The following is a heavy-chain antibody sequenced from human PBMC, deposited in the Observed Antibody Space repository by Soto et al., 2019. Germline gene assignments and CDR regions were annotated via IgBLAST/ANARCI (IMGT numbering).Heavy chain of an antibody. J-gene: IGHJ6*01. CDR1: RICLTYYT. D-gene: IGHD3-22*01. Sequence: GGSLTLSCASHRICLTYYTLHYVHQAPDRNRDWVAVISYNGSNKYYADSVKGRFTISRDDSRSTLYLQMNSLRTEDSAVYYYTRVDRTITTFYYYVMVGWGQGTTVTDS. V-gene: IGHV3-30-3*01. CDR2: ISYNGSNK. CDR3: TRVDRTITTFYYYVMVG.